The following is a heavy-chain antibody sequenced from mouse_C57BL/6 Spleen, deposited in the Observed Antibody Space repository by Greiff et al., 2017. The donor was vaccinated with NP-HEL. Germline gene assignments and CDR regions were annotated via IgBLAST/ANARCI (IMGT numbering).Heavy chain of an antibody. Sequence: EVHLVESGEGLVKPGGSLKLSCAASGFTFSSYAMSWVRQTPEKRLEWVAYISSGGDYIYYADTVKGRFTIYRDNARNTLYLQMSSLKSEDTAMYYCTREGYDYDGTRMDYWGQGTSVTVSS. D-gene: IGHD2-4*01. CDR2: ISSGGDYI. J-gene: IGHJ4*01. CDR3: TREGYDYDGTRMDY. CDR1: GFTFSSYA. V-gene: IGHV5-9-1*02.